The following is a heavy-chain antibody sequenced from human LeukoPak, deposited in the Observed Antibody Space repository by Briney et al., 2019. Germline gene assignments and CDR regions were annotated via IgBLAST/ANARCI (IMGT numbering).Heavy chain of an antibody. V-gene: IGHV3-66*02. CDR1: GFTVSSNY. J-gene: IGHJ5*02. CDR2: IYSGGST. CDR3: ASYSGSYGWFDP. D-gene: IGHD1-26*01. Sequence: GGSLRLSCAASGFTVSSNYMSWVRQAPGKGLEWVSVIYSGGSTYYADSVKGRFTISRDNSKNTLYHQMNSQRAEDTAVYYCASYSGSYGWFDPWGQGTLVTVSS.